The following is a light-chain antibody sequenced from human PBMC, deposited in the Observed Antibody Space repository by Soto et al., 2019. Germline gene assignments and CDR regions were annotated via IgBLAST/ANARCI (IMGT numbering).Light chain of an antibody. CDR2: EVT. J-gene: IGLJ2*01. Sequence: QSALTQPRSVSGSPGQSATISCTGTSSDVGGYNLVSWYQQHPGKAPKLMIYEVTNRPSGVSDRFSASKSGNTASLTIFGLQAEDEADYFCSSYTTTSTHVAFGGGTKLTVL. CDR1: SSDVGGYNL. V-gene: IGLV2-14*01. CDR3: SSYTTTSTHVA.